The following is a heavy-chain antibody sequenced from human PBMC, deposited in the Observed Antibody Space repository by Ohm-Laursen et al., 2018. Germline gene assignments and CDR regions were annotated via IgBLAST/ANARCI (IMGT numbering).Heavy chain of an antibody. CDR3: ARDSSGSGGDSDY. CDR1: GFTFSSYS. Sequence: SLRLSCAASGFTFSSYSMNWVRQAPGKGLEWVANIKQDGSEKYYVDSVKGRFTISRDNAKNSLYLQMNSLRAEDTAVYYCARDSSGSGGDSDYWGQGTLVTVSS. D-gene: IGHD3-10*01. V-gene: IGHV3-7*03. J-gene: IGHJ4*02. CDR2: IKQDGSEK.